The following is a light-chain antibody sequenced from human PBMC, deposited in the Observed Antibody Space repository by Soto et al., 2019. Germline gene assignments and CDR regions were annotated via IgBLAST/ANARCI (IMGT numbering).Light chain of an antibody. V-gene: IGLV2-8*01. CDR2: EVS. CDR3: SSYAGSNNPVI. CDR1: SSDVGGYNY. Sequence: QSVLTQPPSASGSPGQSVTISCTGTSSDVGGYNYVSWYQQHPGKAPKFLIFEVSRRPSGVPDRFSGSKSGNTASLTVSGLQADDEAAYYCSSYAGSNNPVIFGGGTKLTVL. J-gene: IGLJ2*01.